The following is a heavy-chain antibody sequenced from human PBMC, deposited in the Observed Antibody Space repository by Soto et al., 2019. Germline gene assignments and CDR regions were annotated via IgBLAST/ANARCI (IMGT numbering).Heavy chain of an antibody. CDR3: AKDNVAAIDY. V-gene: IGHV3-30*18. Sequence: QVHLVESGGGVVQPGRSLRLSCAASGFVFSDYGMHCVRQPPGKGLEWVALISYDGDIKYYADSVKGRFTISRDNSRNTVYLQMNSLRLEDAALYYCAKDNVAAIDYWGQGTLVTVSS. CDR1: GFVFSDYG. CDR2: ISYDGDIK. J-gene: IGHJ4*02. D-gene: IGHD6-13*01.